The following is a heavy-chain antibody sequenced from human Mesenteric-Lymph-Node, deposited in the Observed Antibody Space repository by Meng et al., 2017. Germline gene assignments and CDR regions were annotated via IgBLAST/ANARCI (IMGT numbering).Heavy chain of an antibody. V-gene: IGHV3-23*04. CDR1: GFTFSSYA. D-gene: IGHD3-10*01. Sequence: GRLVGSGGGLGQPGGSLRLSCEASGFTFSSYAMTWVRQAPGKGLEWVSSISGSGGSPNYGNSVKGRFTISRDNSKNTLYLQMNSLTAEDTAVYYCAAGADPDYWGQGALVTVSS. CDR3: AAGADPDY. CDR2: ISGSGGSP. J-gene: IGHJ4*02.